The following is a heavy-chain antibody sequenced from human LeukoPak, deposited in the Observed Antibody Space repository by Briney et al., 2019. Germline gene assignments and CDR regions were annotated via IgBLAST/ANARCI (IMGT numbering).Heavy chain of an antibody. J-gene: IGHJ4*02. D-gene: IGHD1-26*01. CDR2: IYPADSDT. CDR1: GYSLTTYW. CDR3: ASGHIVGATDFYY. V-gene: IGHV5-51*01. Sequence: GESLKISCKGSGYSLTTYWIGWVRQMPGKGLEWMGIIYPADSDTTYSPSFQGQVTISADKSISTAYLQWSSLKASDTAMYYCASGHIVGATDFYYWGQGTLVTVSS.